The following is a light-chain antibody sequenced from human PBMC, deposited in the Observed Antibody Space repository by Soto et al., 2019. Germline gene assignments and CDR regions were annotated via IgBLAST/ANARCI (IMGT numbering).Light chain of an antibody. J-gene: IGKJ1*01. V-gene: IGKV1-5*01. CDR1: QTITTW. CDR3: QHYNSYSEA. CDR2: DAS. Sequence: GDRVTITCRASQTITTWIAWYQQKPGKAPKLLVYDASTLQSGVATRFSGSGSGTEFTLTISSLQPDDFATYYCQHYNSYSEAFGQGTKVDIK.